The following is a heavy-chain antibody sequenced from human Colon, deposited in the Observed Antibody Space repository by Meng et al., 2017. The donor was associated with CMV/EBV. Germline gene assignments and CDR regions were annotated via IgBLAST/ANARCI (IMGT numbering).Heavy chain of an antibody. CDR3: ARGGFASGLDV. CDR2: IATDGGST. Sequence: GESLKISCSASGFTFTGYWMHWVRQAPGRGLVWVSRIATDGGSTVHADSVRGRFTISRDSAKSTVFLQMNSLRAEDTAVYYCARGGFASGLDVWGQGTTVTVSS. J-gene: IGHJ6*02. V-gene: IGHV3-74*01. D-gene: IGHD3-10*01. CDR1: GFTFTGYW.